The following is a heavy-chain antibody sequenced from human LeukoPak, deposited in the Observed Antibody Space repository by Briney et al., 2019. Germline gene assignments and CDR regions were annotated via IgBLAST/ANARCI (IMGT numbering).Heavy chain of an antibody. D-gene: IGHD3-3*01. V-gene: IGHV3-53*01. J-gene: IGHJ4*02. CDR3: ARGPTYYDFWSGYSRFDY. CDR1: GFTVSSNY. CDR2: IYSGGST. Sequence: GGSLRLSCAASGFTVSSNYMSWVRQAPGKGLEWVSVIYSGGSTYYADSVKGRFTISRDNSKNTLYLQMNSLRAEDTAVYYCARGPTYYDFWSGYSRFDYWGQGTLVTVSS.